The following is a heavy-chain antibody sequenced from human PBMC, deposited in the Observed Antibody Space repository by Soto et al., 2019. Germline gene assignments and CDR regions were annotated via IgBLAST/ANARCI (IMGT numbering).Heavy chain of an antibody. D-gene: IGHD1-26*01. V-gene: IGHV1-46*01. CDR1: GYTFTSYY. Sequence: GASVKVSCKASGYTFTSYYMHWVRQAPGQGLEWMGIINPSGGSTSYAQKFQGRVTMTRDTSTSTVYMELSSLRSEDTAVYYCARDQGPGRGSYYRLNWFDPWGQGTLVTVPQ. CDR3: ARDQGPGRGSYYRLNWFDP. J-gene: IGHJ5*02. CDR2: INPSGGST.